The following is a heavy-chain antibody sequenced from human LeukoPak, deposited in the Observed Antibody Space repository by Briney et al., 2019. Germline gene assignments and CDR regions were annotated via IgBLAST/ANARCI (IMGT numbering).Heavy chain of an antibody. CDR2: IYYSGST. CDR1: GGSFSSSRYY. Sequence: SETLSLTCTVSGGSFSSSRYYWDWIRQPPGKGLEWIGSIYYSGSTYYDPSLKSRVTISVDTSKNLFSLKFSSVIAADTAVYYCARRAVAGTGSGTYAFDIWGQGTMVTVSS. V-gene: IGHV4-39*01. J-gene: IGHJ3*02. CDR3: ARRAVAGTGSGTYAFDI. D-gene: IGHD6-19*01.